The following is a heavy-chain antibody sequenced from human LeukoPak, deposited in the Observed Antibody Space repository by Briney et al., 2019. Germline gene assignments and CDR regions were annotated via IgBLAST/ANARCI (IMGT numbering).Heavy chain of an antibody. D-gene: IGHD3-9*01. CDR3: ARVDLGYFDY. J-gene: IGHJ4*02. CDR2: ISSSSSYI. CDR1: GFTFSSYW. V-gene: IGHV3-21*01. Sequence: GGSLRLSCAASGFTFSSYWMHWVRQAPGKGLEWVSSISSSSSYIYYADSVKGRFTISRDNAKNSLYLQMNSLRAEDTAVYYCARVDLGYFDYWGQGTLVTVSS.